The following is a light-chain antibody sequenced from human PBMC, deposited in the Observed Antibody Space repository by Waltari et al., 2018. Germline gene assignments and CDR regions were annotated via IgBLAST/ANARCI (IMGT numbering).Light chain of an antibody. J-gene: IGLJ3*02. V-gene: IGLV1-44*01. Sequence: QSALTQPPSASGTPGQRVTISCSGSSSNIGSNTVIWYQQLPGTAPKLLIYSNNGGPSGVPGRFSGSQAGTSASLAITGLQSEDEADYFCAAWDGSLDGPVFGGGTKVTVL. CDR1: SSNIGSNT. CDR2: SNN. CDR3: AAWDGSLDGPV.